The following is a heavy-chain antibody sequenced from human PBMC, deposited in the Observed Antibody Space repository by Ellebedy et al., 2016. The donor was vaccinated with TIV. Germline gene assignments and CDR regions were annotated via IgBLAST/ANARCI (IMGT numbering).Heavy chain of an antibody. V-gene: IGHV1-18*04. CDR2: ISAYNGNT. CDR3: GRELGMGRGAMDV. J-gene: IGHJ6*02. D-gene: IGHD7-27*01. Sequence: AASVKVSYKASGYTFTSYGISWVRQAPGQGLEWMGWISAYNGNTNYAQKSQGRASMTTDASTNTVHLELMSLNFDDTAVYYCGRELGMGRGAMDVWGQGTTVTVSS. CDR1: GYTFTSYG.